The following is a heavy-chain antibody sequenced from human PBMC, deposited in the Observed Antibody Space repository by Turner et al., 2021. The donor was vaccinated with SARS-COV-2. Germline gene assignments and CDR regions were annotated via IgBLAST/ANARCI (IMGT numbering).Heavy chain of an antibody. V-gene: IGHV3-7*01. D-gene: IGHD3-16*01. CDR3: ARVSGAAVWGNYAFDI. Sequence: EVQRVESGGGLVKPGGPLRLSCAGSGFTLSSYWMSWVRQAPGKGPEWVANIQQDGSEKYYVDSVKGRFTISRDNAKNSLYLQMSSLRAEDTAVYYCARVSGAAVWGNYAFDIWGQGTMVTVSS. J-gene: IGHJ3*02. CDR2: IQQDGSEK. CDR1: GFTLSSYW.